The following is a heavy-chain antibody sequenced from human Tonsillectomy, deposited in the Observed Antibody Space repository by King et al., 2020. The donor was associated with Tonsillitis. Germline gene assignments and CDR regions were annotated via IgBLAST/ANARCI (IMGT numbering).Heavy chain of an antibody. D-gene: IGHD4-17*01. Sequence: VQLVESGGGLVKPGGSLRLSCAASGFTFSSYSMNWVRQAPGKGLEWVSSISSSSNYIYYADSVKGRFTISRDNAKNSLYLQMNSLRAEDTAVYYCAREGGHYGDYFDYWVQGTLVTVSS. CDR3: AREGGHYGDYFDY. CDR1: GFTFSSYS. V-gene: IGHV3-21*01. J-gene: IGHJ4*02. CDR2: ISSSSNYI.